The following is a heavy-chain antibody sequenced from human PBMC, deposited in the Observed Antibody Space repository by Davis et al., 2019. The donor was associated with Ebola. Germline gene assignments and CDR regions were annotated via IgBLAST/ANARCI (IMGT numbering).Heavy chain of an antibody. V-gene: IGHV5-51*01. CDR1: GYSFTSYW. CDR2: IYPGDSDT. Sequence: GGSLRLSCKGSGYSFTSYWIGWVRQTPGKGLEWMGIIYPGDSDTRYSPSLQGQVTISADKSISTAYLQWSSLKASDTAMYYCVRRGPDFWSGYKYWGQRTLVTVAS. CDR3: VRRGPDFWSGYKY. J-gene: IGHJ4*02. D-gene: IGHD3-3*01.